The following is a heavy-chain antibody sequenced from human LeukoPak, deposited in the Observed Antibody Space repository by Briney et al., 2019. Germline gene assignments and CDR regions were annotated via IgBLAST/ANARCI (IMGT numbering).Heavy chain of an antibody. D-gene: IGHD6-13*01. CDR2: IYSGGST. Sequence: SGGSLRLSCAASGFTVSSNYMSWVRQAPGKGLEWVSVIYSGGSTYYADSVKGRFTISRDDSKNTLYLQMNSLRAEYTAVYYCARDNAAATGWFDPWGQGTLVTVSS. V-gene: IGHV3-53*01. CDR1: GFTVSSNY. J-gene: IGHJ5*02. CDR3: ARDNAAATGWFDP.